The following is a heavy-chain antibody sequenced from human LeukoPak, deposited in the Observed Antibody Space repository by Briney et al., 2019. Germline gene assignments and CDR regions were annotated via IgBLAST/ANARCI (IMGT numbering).Heavy chain of an antibody. CDR3: ARQLDYYGSGSYSQIDY. V-gene: IGHV4-30-4*01. D-gene: IGHD3-10*01. CDR1: GGSISSGDYY. J-gene: IGHJ4*02. CDR2: IYYSGST. Sequence: SQTLSLTCTVSGGSISSGDYYWSWIRQPPGKGLEWIGYIYYSGSTFYNPSLKSRVTISVDTSKNQFSLKLSSVTAADTAVFYCARQLDYYGSGSYSQIDYWGQGTLVTVSS.